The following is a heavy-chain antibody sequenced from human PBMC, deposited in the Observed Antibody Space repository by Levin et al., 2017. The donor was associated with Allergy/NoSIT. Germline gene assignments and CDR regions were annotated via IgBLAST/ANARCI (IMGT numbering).Heavy chain of an antibody. CDR3: AREYGTGDYASWYFDL. J-gene: IGHJ2*01. V-gene: IGHV4-31*03. CDR1: GGSISSGGYY. D-gene: IGHD4-17*01. Sequence: SETLSLTCTVSGGSISSGGYYWSWIRQHPGKGLEWIGYIYYSGSTYYNPSLKSRVTISVDTSKNQFSLKLSSVTAADTAVYYCAREYGTGDYASWYFDLWGRGTLVTVSS. CDR2: IYYSGST.